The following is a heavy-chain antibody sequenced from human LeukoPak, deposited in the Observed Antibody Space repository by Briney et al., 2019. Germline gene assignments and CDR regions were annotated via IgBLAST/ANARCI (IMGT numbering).Heavy chain of an antibody. CDR3: ARGPGIQLWSDY. V-gene: IGHV3-9*01. J-gene: IGHJ4*02. CDR1: GFIFNNYA. D-gene: IGHD5-18*01. CDR2: ISWNSGTI. Sequence: GGSLRLSCAGSGFIFNNYAMHWVRQPPGKGLEWVSGISWNSGTIDYADSVRGRFTISRDNAKNTLYLQMNSLRAEDTAVYYCARGPGIQLWSDYWGQGTLVTVSS.